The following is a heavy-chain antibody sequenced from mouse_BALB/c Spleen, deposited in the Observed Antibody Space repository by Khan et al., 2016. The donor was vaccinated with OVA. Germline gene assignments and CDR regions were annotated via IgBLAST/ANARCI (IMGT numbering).Heavy chain of an antibody. V-gene: IGHV1-5*01. D-gene: IGHD1-3*01. CDR3: TRGCYSSLAH. Sequence: VQLQQSGPVLTRPGASVKMSCKASGYSFTSYLIYWVKQRPGQGLEWIGGIYPGNSDTSYNQKFKDKAKLTAGTSARTAYMELRSLTNEASAVYYCTRGCYSSLAHWGQGTLGTVSA. CDR1: GYSFTSYL. J-gene: IGHJ3*01. CDR2: IYPGNSDT.